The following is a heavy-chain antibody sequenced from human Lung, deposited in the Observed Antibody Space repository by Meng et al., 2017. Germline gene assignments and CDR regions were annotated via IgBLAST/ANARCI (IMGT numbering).Heavy chain of an antibody. Sequence: QVQLQQWGAELLKPSETLSLTGVVSGGSFSDYYWSWIRHPPGKGLEWIGEINHSGSTNYNPSLESRATISVDTSQNNLSLKLSSVTAADSAVYYCARGPTTMAHDFDYWGQGTLVTVSS. J-gene: IGHJ4*02. V-gene: IGHV4-34*01. CDR3: ARGPTTMAHDFDY. CDR1: GGSFSDYY. CDR2: INHSGST. D-gene: IGHD4-11*01.